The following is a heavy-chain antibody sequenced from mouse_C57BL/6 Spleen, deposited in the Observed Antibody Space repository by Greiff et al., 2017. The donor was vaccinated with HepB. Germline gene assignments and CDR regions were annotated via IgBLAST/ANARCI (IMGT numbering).Heavy chain of an antibody. V-gene: IGHV1-50*01. CDR2: IDPSDSYT. D-gene: IGHD1-2*01. Sequence: QVQLQQPGAELVKPGASVKLSCKASGYTFPSYWMQWVKQRPGQGLEWIGEIDPSDSYTNYNQKFKGKATLTVDTSSSTAYMQLSSLTSEDSAVYYCERRLTSWFAYWGQGTLVTVSA. CDR3: ERRLTSWFAY. CDR1: GYTFPSYW. J-gene: IGHJ3*01.